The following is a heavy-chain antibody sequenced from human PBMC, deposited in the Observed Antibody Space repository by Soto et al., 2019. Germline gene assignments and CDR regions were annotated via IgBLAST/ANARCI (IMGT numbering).Heavy chain of an antibody. D-gene: IGHD6-13*01. CDR3: TRDASRDSSARGWFDP. CDR2: ISSNSAYI. Sequence: GWSLRLSCAASVFTFRSFTMNWFRQAPGKGLEWVSTISSNSAYIYYTDALRGRFTISRDNAKNSLHLQMNSLRAEDTAVYYCTRDASRDSSARGWFDPWGPGTLVTVSS. J-gene: IGHJ5*02. V-gene: IGHV3-21*01. CDR1: VFTFRSFT.